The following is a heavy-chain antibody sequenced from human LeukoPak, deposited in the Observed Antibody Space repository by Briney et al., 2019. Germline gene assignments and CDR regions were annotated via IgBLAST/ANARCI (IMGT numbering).Heavy chain of an antibody. CDR3: ARDREDVTMVRGVINYFDY. CDR2: ISAYNGNT. Sequence: ASVKVSCKASGYTFTSYGISWVRQAPGQGLERMGWISAYNGNTNYAQKLQGRVTMTTDTSTSTAYMELRSLRSGDTAVYYCARDREDVTMVRGVINYFDYWGQGTLVTVSS. D-gene: IGHD3-10*01. J-gene: IGHJ4*02. CDR1: GYTFTSYG. V-gene: IGHV1-18*01.